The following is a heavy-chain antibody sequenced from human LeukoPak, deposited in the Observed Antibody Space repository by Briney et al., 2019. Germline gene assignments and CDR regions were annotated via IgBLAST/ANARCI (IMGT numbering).Heavy chain of an antibody. CDR1: GGSFSGYY. Sequence: SETPSLTCAVYGGSFSGYYWSWIRQPPGKGLEWIGEINHSGTTNYNSSLKSRVTISVDKSKNQFSLKLRSVTAADTAVYYCARGQIRGLGGNLGDWGRGTPVTVSS. D-gene: IGHD3-16*01. CDR2: INHSGTT. J-gene: IGHJ4*02. CDR3: ARGQIRGLGGNLGD. V-gene: IGHV4-34*01.